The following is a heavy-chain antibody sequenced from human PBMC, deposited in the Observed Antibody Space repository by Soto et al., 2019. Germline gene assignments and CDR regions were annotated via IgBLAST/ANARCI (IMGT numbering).Heavy chain of an antibody. CDR1: GFTFSSYW. V-gene: IGHV3-7*01. Sequence: GESLKISCAASGFTFSSYWMSWVRQAPGKGLEWVANIKQDGSEKYYVDSVKGRFTISRDNAKNSLYLQMNSLRAEDTAVYYCARRGHSSSWYEFDYWGQGTLVTVSS. J-gene: IGHJ4*02. D-gene: IGHD6-13*01. CDR2: IKQDGSEK. CDR3: ARRGHSSSWYEFDY.